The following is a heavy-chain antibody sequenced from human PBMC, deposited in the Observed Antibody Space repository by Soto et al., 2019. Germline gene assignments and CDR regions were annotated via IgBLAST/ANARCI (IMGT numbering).Heavy chain of an antibody. D-gene: IGHD3-22*01. CDR1: GFSLSTSGVG. CDR2: IYWDDDK. CDR3: AHRSYYDSSGYYDYFDY. J-gene: IGHJ4*02. Sequence: QITLKESGPTLVKPTQTLTLTCTFSGFSLSTSGVGVGWIRQPPGKALEWLAPIYWDDDKRYSPSLKSRLTITKDTSKNQVVLTMTNMDPVDTATYYCAHRSYYDSSGYYDYFDYWGQGTLVTVSS. V-gene: IGHV2-5*02.